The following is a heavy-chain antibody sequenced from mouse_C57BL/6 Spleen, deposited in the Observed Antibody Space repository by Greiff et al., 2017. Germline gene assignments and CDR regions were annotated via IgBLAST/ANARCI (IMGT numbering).Heavy chain of an antibody. CDR2: IDPSDSYT. CDR3: ARSYYGSSYYAMDY. J-gene: IGHJ4*01. D-gene: IGHD1-1*01. CDR1: GYTFTSYW. V-gene: IGHV1-50*01. Sequence: QVQLQQPGAELVKPGASVKLSCKAFGYTFTSYWMQWVKQRPGQGLEWIGEIDPSDSYTNYNQKFKGKATLTVDTSSSTAYMQLSSLTSEDSAVYYCARSYYGSSYYAMDYWGQGTSVTVSS.